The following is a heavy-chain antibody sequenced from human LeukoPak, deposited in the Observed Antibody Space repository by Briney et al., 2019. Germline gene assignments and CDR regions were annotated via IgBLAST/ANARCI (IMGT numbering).Heavy chain of an antibody. CDR3: ARLGARQMLEY. CDR2: IKQDGGQI. J-gene: IGHJ4*02. CDR1: EFTFNSYW. D-gene: IGHD4-17*01. Sequence: GGSLRLSCAASEFTFNSYWMSWVRQAPGKGLEWVANIKQDGGQIYYLDSVKGRFTVSRDNARNSLYLQMNSLRAEDTAVYYCARLGARQMLEYWGQGTLVTVSS. V-gene: IGHV3-7*01.